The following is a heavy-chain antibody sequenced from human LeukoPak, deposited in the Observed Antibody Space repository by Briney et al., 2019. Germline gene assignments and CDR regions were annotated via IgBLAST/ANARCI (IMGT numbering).Heavy chain of an antibody. CDR1: GGTFSSYA. J-gene: IGHJ4*02. D-gene: IGHD2-21*02. Sequence: PVKVSCKASGGTFSSYAISWVRQAPGQGLEWMGGIIPIFGTANCAQKFQGRVTITTDESTSTAYMELSSLRSEDTAVYYCARGLYCGGDCYLYWGQGTLVTVSS. CDR2: IIPIFGTA. V-gene: IGHV1-69*05. CDR3: ARGLYCGGDCYLY.